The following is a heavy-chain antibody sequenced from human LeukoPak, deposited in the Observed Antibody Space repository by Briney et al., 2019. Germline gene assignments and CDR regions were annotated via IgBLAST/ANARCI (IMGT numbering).Heavy chain of an antibody. CDR1: GYTFTSCY. D-gene: IGHD6-13*01. J-gene: IGHJ6*02. CDR3: ARDTRGRSSWYYDPPYYYYGMDV. CDR2: INPSGGST. Sequence: ASVKVSCKASGYTFTSCYMHWVRQAPGQGLEWMGIINPSGGSTSYAQKFQGRVTMTRDTSTSTVYMELSSLRSEDTAVYYCARDTRGRSSWYYDPPYYYYGMDVWGQGTTVTVSS. V-gene: IGHV1-46*03.